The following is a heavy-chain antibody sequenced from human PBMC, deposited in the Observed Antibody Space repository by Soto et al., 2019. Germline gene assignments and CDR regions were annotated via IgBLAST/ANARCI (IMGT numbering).Heavy chain of an antibody. CDR3: ARGRGIAVAGTRGPFDY. J-gene: IGHJ4*02. CDR1: GGSISSYY. V-gene: IGHV4-59*12. Sequence: SETLSLTCTVSGGSISSYYWSWIRQPPGKGLEWIGYIYYSGSTNYNPSLKSRVTISVDTSKNQFSLKLSSVTAADTAVYYCARGRGIAVAGTRGPFDYWGQGTLVTVSS. CDR2: IYYSGST. D-gene: IGHD6-19*01.